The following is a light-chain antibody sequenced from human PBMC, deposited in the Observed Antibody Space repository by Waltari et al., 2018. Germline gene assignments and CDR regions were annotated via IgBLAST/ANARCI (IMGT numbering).Light chain of an antibody. CDR3: QQYHDSPWT. CDR2: QAY. J-gene: IGKJ1*01. CDR1: QNINRW. Sequence: DIQMTQSPSTLSASVGDRITITCRASQNINRWLVWFQQKPGKSPKLLIYQAYSLESGVPSRFSGSGSGTEFTLTISSLQRDDFATYYCQQYHDSPWTFGQGTQVEI. V-gene: IGKV1-5*03.